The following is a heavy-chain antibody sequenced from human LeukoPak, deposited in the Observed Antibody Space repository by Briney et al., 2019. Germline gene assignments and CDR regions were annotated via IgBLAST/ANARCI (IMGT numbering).Heavy chain of an antibody. Sequence: GGSLRLSCAASGFTFSRSAIHWVRQAPGKGLEWVALVLYDGTNRKSADSVKGRFFISRDNYNHTVSLQMDNLRAEDTAVYYCARDAPEVPAASSWGPKRYYQYGMDVWGQGTTVTV. V-gene: IGHV3-30-3*01. J-gene: IGHJ6*02. CDR3: ARDAPEVPAASSWGPKRYYQYGMDV. CDR1: GFTFSRSA. D-gene: IGHD2-2*01. CDR2: VLYDGTNR.